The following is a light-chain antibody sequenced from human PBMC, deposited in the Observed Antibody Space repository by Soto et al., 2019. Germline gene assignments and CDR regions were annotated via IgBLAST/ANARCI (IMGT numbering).Light chain of an antibody. CDR1: TSDVGDSND. Sequence: QSALTQPRSVSGSPGQSFTISCSGTTSDVGDSNDVSWYQHHPGKAPKLIIFDVTKRPSGVPDRFSGSKSGNPASLTISGLQAEDEADYYCCSYAGTYTLVFGSGTTVTVL. J-gene: IGLJ1*01. CDR3: CSYAGTYTLV. V-gene: IGLV2-11*01. CDR2: DVT.